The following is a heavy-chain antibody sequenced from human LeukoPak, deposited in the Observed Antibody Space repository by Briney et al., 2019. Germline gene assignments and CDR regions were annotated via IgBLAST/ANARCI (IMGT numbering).Heavy chain of an antibody. CDR3: AKDPRITMIVVVITTYFDY. J-gene: IGHJ4*02. CDR1: GFTFSSYW. D-gene: IGHD3-22*01. CDR2: INTDGSST. V-gene: IGHV3-74*01. Sequence: GGSLRLSCVVSGFTFSSYWMHWVRQARGEGLVWVSRINTDGSSTNYADSVKARFTISRDNAKNTLYLQMNSLRAEDTAVYYCAKDPRITMIVVVITTYFDYWGQGTLVTVSS.